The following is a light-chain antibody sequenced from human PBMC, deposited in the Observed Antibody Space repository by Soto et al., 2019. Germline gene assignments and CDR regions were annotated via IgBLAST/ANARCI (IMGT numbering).Light chain of an antibody. CDR3: QQYKSYSPT. CDR1: QSISSW. Sequence: DIQMTQSPSTLSASVGDRVTITCRASQSISSWLAWYQQKPGKAPKLLIYKASSLESGVPLRFSGNGSGTEFTLTISSLQPDDFATYYCQQYKSYSPTFGQGTKVEIK. V-gene: IGKV1-5*03. J-gene: IGKJ1*01. CDR2: KAS.